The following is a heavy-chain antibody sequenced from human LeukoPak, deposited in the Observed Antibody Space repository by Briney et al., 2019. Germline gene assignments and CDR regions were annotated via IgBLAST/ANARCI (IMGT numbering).Heavy chain of an antibody. CDR2: IIPIFGTA. CDR1: GGTFSSYA. D-gene: IGHD2-15*01. CDR3: ASSGGSGYWFDP. J-gene: IGHJ5*02. V-gene: IGHV1-69*05. Sequence: SVKVSCKASGGTFSSYAISWARQAPGQGLEWMGRIIPIFGTANYAQKFQGRVTITTDESTSTAYMELSSLRSEDTAVYYCASSGGSGYWFDPWGQGTLVTVSS.